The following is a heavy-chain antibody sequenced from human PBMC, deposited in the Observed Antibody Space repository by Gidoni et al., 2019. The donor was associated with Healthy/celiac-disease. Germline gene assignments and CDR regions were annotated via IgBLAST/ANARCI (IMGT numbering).Heavy chain of an antibody. Sequence: EVQLVEAGGGLVKPGGSLRLSCAASGFTFSSYSMNWVRQAPGKGLEWVSSISSSSSYIYYSDSVKGRFTISRDNAKNSLYLQRNSLRAEDTAVYYCARADKMTTVTPGGYWGQGTLVTVSS. J-gene: IGHJ4*02. D-gene: IGHD4-17*01. CDR2: ISSSSSYI. CDR3: ARADKMTTVTPGGY. CDR1: GFTFSSYS. V-gene: IGHV3-21*01.